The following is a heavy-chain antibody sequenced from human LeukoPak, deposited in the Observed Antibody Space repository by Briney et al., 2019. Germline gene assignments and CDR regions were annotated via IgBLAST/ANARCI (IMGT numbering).Heavy chain of an antibody. CDR2: ISSNGGST. J-gene: IGHJ4*02. V-gene: IGHV3-64*01. CDR3: ARASRPEDFWSGYYQGYFDY. D-gene: IGHD3-3*01. CDR1: GFTFSSYW. Sequence: GGSLRLSCAASGFTFSSYWMSWVRQAPGKGLEYVSAISSNGGSTYYANSVKGRFTISRDNSKSTLYLQMGSLRAEDMAVYYCARASRPEDFWSGYYQGYFDYWGQGTLVTVSS.